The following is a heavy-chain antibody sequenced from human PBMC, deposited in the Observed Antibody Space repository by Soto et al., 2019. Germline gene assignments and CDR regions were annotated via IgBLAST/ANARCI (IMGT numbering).Heavy chain of an antibody. CDR3: VMVDNYVTPTPQDA. J-gene: IGHJ6*02. V-gene: IGHV1-18*01. Sequence: QVQLVQSGDEVKKPGASVKVSCKASGYIFGNYGIAWVRQATGQGLEWMGWISAYTGNTHSATKIQGRLTMTTDTSTSTAYMDLGSLTSADTAVYYCVMVDNYVTPTPQDAWGQGTTVTVSS. CDR1: GYIFGNYG. CDR2: ISAYTGNT. D-gene: IGHD3-16*01.